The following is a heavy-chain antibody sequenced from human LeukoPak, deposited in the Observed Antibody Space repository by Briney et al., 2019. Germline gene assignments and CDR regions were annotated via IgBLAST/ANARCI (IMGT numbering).Heavy chain of an antibody. CDR1: GGTFSSYA. D-gene: IGHD3-9*01. V-gene: IGHV1-69*04. J-gene: IGHJ3*02. CDR3: ASLYYDILTGLGHDAFDI. CDR2: IIPILGIA. Sequence: SVKVSCKASGGTFSSYAISWVRQAPGQGLEWMGRIIPILGIANYAQKFQGRVTITADKSTSTAYMELSSLRSEDTAVYYCASLYYDILTGLGHDAFDIWGQGTMVTVSS.